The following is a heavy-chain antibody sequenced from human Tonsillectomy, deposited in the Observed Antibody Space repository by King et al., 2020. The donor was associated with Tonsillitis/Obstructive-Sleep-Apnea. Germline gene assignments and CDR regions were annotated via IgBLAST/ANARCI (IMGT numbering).Heavy chain of an antibody. CDR3: TGRNQFDY. J-gene: IGHJ4*02. Sequence: VQLVESGGGLLKPGGSLRLSCVVSGFTFSNAWMSWVRQAPGKGLEWVGRIKSKTDGGTTDYAAPVKGRFTISRGDSKNTLYLQMSSLKTEDTAMYYCTGRNQFDYWGQGTLVTVSS. V-gene: IGHV3-15*01. D-gene: IGHD1-14*01. CDR2: IKSKTDGGTT. CDR1: GFTFSNAW.